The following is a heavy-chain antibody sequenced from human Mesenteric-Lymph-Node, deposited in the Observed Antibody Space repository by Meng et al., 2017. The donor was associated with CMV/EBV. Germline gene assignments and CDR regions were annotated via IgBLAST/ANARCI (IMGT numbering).Heavy chain of an antibody. CDR3: ARDRVDTAVNAFDI. V-gene: IGHV4-61*01. J-gene: IGHJ3*02. CDR1: GGSVSSGSYY. Sequence: SETLSLTCTVSGGSVSSGSYYWSWIRQPPGKGLEWIGYISYSGSTNYSPSLKSRVTISVDASKNQYSLKLSSVTAADTAIYYCARDRVDTAVNAFDIWGQGTMVTVSS. D-gene: IGHD5-18*01. CDR2: ISYSGST.